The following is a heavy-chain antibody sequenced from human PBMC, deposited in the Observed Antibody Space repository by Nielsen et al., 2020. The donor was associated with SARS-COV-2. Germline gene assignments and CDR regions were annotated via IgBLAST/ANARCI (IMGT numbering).Heavy chain of an antibody. Sequence: GGSLRLSCAASGFTFSSYSMNWVRQAPGKGLEWVSYISSSSTIYYADSVKGRFTISRDNAKNSLYLQMNSLRAEDTAVYYCARDKSEVTIFGVVIRYFDYWGQGTLVTVSS. CDR2: ISSSSTI. J-gene: IGHJ4*02. CDR1: GFTFSSYS. V-gene: IGHV3-48*01. CDR3: ARDKSEVTIFGVVIRYFDY. D-gene: IGHD3-3*01.